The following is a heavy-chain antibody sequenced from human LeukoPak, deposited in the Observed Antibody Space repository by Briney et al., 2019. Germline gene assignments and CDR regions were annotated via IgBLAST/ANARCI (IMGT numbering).Heavy chain of an antibody. Sequence: ASVKVSCKASGYTFTSYDINWVRQATGQGLEWMGWMNPNSGNTGYAQKFQGRVTMTEDTSTDTAYMELSSLRSEDTAVYYCATSASSGYYSFGLDYWGQGTLVTVSS. D-gene: IGHD3-22*01. CDR2: MNPNSGNT. CDR1: GYTFTSYD. CDR3: ATSASSGYYSFGLDY. V-gene: IGHV1-8*01. J-gene: IGHJ4*02.